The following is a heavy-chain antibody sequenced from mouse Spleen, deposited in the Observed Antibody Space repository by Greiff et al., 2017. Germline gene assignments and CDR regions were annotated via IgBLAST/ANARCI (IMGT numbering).Heavy chain of an antibody. CDR3: ARGDGYRYFDV. CDR1: GFNIKDTY. Sequence: EVQLQQSGAELVKPGASVKLSCTASGFNIKDTYMHWVKQRPEQGLEWIGRIDPANGNTKYDPKFQGKATITADTSSNTAYLQLSSLTSEDTAVYYCARGDGYRYFDVWGAGTTVTVSS. V-gene: IGHV14-3*02. CDR2: IDPANGNT. D-gene: IGHD2-3*01. J-gene: IGHJ1*01.